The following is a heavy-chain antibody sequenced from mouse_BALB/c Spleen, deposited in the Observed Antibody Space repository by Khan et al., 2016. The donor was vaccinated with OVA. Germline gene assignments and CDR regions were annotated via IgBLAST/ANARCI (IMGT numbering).Heavy chain of an antibody. D-gene: IGHD1-1*01. V-gene: IGHV1-69*02. CDR2: IYPSDSYT. CDR1: GYTFTSYW. Sequence: QVQLQQSGAELVRPGASVKLSCKASGYTFTSYWINWVIQRPGQGLEWLGNIYPSDSYTNYTQTFKDQATLTEDKSSSPAYMQLSRPTSEASAVYYCTRSLYYFDSSLDYWGQGTTLIVSS. J-gene: IGHJ2*01. CDR3: TRSLYYFDSSLDY.